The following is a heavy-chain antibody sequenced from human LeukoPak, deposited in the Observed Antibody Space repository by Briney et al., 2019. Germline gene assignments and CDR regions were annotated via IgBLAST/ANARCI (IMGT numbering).Heavy chain of an antibody. Sequence: PGGSLRLSCEASGFTFNTYSMNWARQAPGKGLVWVSRINSDGINTSYADSVKGRFTISRDNAKNTLNLQMNSLRAEDTAVYYCARDLGQYYDTSDNWFDPWGQGTLVTVSS. D-gene: IGHD3-22*01. CDR2: INSDGINT. V-gene: IGHV3-74*01. CDR3: ARDLGQYYDTSDNWFDP. CDR1: GFTFNTYS. J-gene: IGHJ5*02.